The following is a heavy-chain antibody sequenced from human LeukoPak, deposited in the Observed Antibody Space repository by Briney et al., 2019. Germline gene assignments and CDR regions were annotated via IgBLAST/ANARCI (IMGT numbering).Heavy chain of an antibody. CDR2: ISLRGADA. V-gene: IGHV3-23*01. CDR1: GFTFSSYA. J-gene: IGHJ4*02. Sequence: GGSLRLSCSASGFTFSSYAMSWVRQAPGKGLEWVSSISLRGADANYADSVKGRFTISRDDSKNALYLQMSSLRAEDTAVYFCARRGCYGGNCYPCDYWGQRTLVTVSS. D-gene: IGHD2-21*02. CDR3: ARRGCYGGNCYPCDY.